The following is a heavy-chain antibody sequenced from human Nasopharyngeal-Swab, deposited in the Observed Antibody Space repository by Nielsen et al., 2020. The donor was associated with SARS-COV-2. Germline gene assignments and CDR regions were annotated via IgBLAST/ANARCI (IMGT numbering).Heavy chain of an antibody. CDR2: IYYSGST. V-gene: IGHV4-30-2*04. D-gene: IGHD3-3*01. J-gene: IGHJ5*02. CDR3: ARAPPYYDFWSGYYKGWFDP. Sequence: RQAPGKGLEWIGYIYYSGSTFYNPSLKSRVTISVDTSKNQFSLKLSSVTAADTAVYYCARAPPYYDFWSGYYKGWFDPWGQGTLVTVSS.